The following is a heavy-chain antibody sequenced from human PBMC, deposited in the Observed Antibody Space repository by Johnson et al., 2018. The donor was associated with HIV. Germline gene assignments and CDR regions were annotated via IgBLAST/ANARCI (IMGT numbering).Heavy chain of an antibody. CDR1: GFTFSSYG. D-gene: IGHD6-13*01. CDR2: IHYDAIGK. V-gene: IGHV3-30*02. J-gene: IGHJ3*02. CDR3: ARDTDSSSWYTGPDAFDI. Sequence: QVQLVESGGGVVQPGGSLRLSCAASGFTFSSYGMHWVRQAPGKGLEWVAFIHYDAIGKYSGGAVMGRFTFSRDNAKNSLYLQMNSLRAEDTAVYYCARDTDSSSWYTGPDAFDIWGQGTMVTVSS.